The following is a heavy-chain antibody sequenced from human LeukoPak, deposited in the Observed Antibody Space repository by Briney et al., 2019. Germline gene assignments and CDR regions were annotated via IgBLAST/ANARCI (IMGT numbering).Heavy chain of an antibody. Sequence: TLSLTCTVSGGSISNGVYYWSWVRQHPGKGREWIGYIFFSGSTYYCPSLTSRLTMSVDTSKNQFSLKLSSVTAADTAVYYCARDLGGGSFDFWGQGTLVTVSS. CDR1: GGSISNGVYY. D-gene: IGHD2-15*01. CDR2: IFFSGST. CDR3: ARDLGGGSFDF. V-gene: IGHV4-31*03. J-gene: IGHJ4*02.